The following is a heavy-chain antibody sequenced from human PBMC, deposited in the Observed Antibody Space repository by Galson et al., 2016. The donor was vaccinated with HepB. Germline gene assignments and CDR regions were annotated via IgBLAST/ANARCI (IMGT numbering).Heavy chain of an antibody. J-gene: IGHJ4*02. D-gene: IGHD3-16*01. Sequence: SLRLSCAASGLTFSSYGLHWVRQAPGKGLEFVAAISSDGKSMYSADSVKGRFSISRDNLKSILYLQMSSLRPEDTATYYCVKHDRGPADYWGQGTPVTVS. CDR2: ISSDGKSM. CDR1: GLTFSSYG. CDR3: VKHDRGPADY. V-gene: IGHV3-64D*08.